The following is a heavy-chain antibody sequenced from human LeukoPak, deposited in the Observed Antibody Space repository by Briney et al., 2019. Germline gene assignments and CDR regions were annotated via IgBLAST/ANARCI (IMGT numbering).Heavy chain of an antibody. V-gene: IGHV4-34*01. Sequence: PSETLSLTCAVYGGSFSGYYWSWIRQPPGKGLEWIGEINHSGSTNYNPSLKSRVTTSVDTSKNQFSLKLSSVTAADTAVYYCARVRYSSSWYPNWFDPWGQGTLVTVSS. CDR2: INHSGST. CDR1: GGSFSGYY. CDR3: ARVRYSSSWYPNWFDP. D-gene: IGHD6-13*01. J-gene: IGHJ5*02.